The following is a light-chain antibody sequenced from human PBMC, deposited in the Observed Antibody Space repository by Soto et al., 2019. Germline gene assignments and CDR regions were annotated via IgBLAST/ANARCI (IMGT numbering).Light chain of an antibody. CDR1: SSNIGNNY. J-gene: IGLJ3*02. Sequence: QLVLTQPPSLSAAPGQKVTISCSGSSSNIGNNYVSWYQQVPGTAPKLLIYDNNKRPSGIPDRFSGSQSGTSATLGITGLQTGDEADYYCGTWDSSLGIGVFGGGTKLTVL. CDR2: DNN. CDR3: GTWDSSLGIGV. V-gene: IGLV1-51*01.